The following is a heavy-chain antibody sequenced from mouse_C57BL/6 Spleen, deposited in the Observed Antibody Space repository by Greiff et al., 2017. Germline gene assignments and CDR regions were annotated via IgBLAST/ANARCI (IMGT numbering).Heavy chain of an antibody. J-gene: IGHJ4*01. V-gene: IGHV5-16*01. D-gene: IGHD2-4*01. CDR2: INSDGSST. Sequence: VQLKESEGGLVQPGSSMKLSCTASGFTFSDHYMAWVRQVPEKGLEWVANINSDGSSTYYLDSLKSRFIISRDNAKNILYLQMSSLKSEDTATYYCAREGGLRRGYAMDYWGQGTSVTVSS. CDR1: GFTFSDHY. CDR3: AREGGLRRGYAMDY.